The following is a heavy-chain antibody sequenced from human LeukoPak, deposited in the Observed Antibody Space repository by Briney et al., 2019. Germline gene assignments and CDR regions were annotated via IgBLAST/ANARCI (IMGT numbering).Heavy chain of an antibody. CDR1: GYTFTSYG. CDR2: ISAYNGNT. Sequence: ASVKVSCKASGYTFTSYGISWVRQAPGQGLEWMGWISAYNGNTNNVQKLQGRVTRTTDTSTSTAYMELRSVRSDDTAEYDRAREGLGGYSYGTFDYWGQGTLVTVSS. D-gene: IGHD5-18*01. V-gene: IGHV1-18*01. CDR3: AREGLGGYSYGTFDY. J-gene: IGHJ4*02.